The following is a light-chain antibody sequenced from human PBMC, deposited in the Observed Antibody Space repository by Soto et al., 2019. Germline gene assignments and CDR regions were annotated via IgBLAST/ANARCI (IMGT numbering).Light chain of an antibody. CDR1: SGSIASNY. J-gene: IGLJ2*01. CDR3: QSYHSGNVV. CDR2: EDN. V-gene: IGLV6-57*04. Sequence: NFMRPQPHSVSASAGKAVTIFCTSSSGSIASNYVQWYQQRPGSAPTPVIYEDNERPSGVPDRFSGSIDSSSNSASLTISGLKTDDEADYYCQSYHSGNVVFGGGTK.